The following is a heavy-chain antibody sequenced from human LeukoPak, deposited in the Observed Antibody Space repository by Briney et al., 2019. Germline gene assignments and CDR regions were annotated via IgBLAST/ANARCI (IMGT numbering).Heavy chain of an antibody. Sequence: GGSLRLFCAASGFNVSTNYMSWVRLAPGEGLEGVSIMSTSGKTSYADSVKGRFTISRDNSKNTLYLQMESLRAEDTAMYYCARGHPTLDYGDYYWYFDLWGRGTLVTVSS. CDR2: MSTSGKT. J-gene: IGHJ2*01. CDR3: ARGHPTLDYGDYYWYFDL. CDR1: GFNVSTNY. V-gene: IGHV3-53*01. D-gene: IGHD4-17*01.